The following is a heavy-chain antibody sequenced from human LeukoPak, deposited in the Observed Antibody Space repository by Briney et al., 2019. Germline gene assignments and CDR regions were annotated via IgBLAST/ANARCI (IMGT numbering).Heavy chain of an antibody. V-gene: IGHV4-39*07. CDR3: ARDQDKDSGYENDY. CDR2: IYYSGST. Sequence: SETLSLTCTVSGGSISSSSYYWGWIRQPPGKGLEWIGSIYYSGSTYYNPSLKSRVTISVDTSKNQFSLKLSSVTAADTAVYYCARDQDKDSGYENDYWGQGTLVTVSS. CDR1: GGSISSSSYY. D-gene: IGHD5-12*01. J-gene: IGHJ4*02.